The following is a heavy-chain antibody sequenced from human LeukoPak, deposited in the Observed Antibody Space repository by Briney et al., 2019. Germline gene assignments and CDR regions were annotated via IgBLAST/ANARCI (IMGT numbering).Heavy chain of an antibody. CDR2: IKNDGSEE. Sequence: PGGSLRLSCAASGFTFSRYWMRWVRQAPGKGLEEVANIKNDGSEEYYVDSVKGRFTISRDNARNSLFLQMNSLTVEDTAVYYCARAIRGSAVDTGDRWGQGTLVTVSS. J-gene: IGHJ4*02. CDR1: GFTFSRYW. V-gene: IGHV3-7*01. D-gene: IGHD3-10*01. CDR3: ARAIRGSAVDTGDR.